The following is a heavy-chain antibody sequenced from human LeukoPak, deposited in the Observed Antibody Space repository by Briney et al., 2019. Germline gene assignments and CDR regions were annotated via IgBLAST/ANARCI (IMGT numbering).Heavy chain of an antibody. CDR2: IYPGDSDT. J-gene: IGHJ4*02. V-gene: IGHV5-51*01. CDR1: GYSFTSYW. D-gene: IGHD3-9*01. CDR3: ARLTDILTGSYYFDY. Sequence: GESLKISCKGSGYSFTSYWIGWVRQMPGKGLEWMGIIYPGDSDTRYSPSFRGQVTISADKSISTAYLQWSSLKASDTAMYYCARLTDILTGSYYFDYWGQGTLVTVSS.